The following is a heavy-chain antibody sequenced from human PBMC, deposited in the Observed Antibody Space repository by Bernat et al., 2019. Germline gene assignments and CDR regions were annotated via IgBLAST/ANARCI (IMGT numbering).Heavy chain of an antibody. Sequence: EVQLVESWGGLVQHGGSLRLSCAASAFTFSSYWMHWVRQTPGNGLVWVSRINSDGTVTTYTDSVKGRFTISRDNAKNTLYLQMNSLRAEDTAVYYCAKDGQLTPYFYYYMDVWGRGTTVTVSS. CDR2: INSDGTVT. CDR1: AFTFSSYW. J-gene: IGHJ6*03. V-gene: IGHV3-74*01. D-gene: IGHD3-10*01. CDR3: AKDGQLTPYFYYYMDV.